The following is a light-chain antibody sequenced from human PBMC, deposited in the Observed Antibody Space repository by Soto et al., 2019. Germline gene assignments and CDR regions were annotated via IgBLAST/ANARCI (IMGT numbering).Light chain of an antibody. CDR1: QTISTY. J-gene: IGKJ5*01. V-gene: IGKV1-39*01. CDR2: ASS. Sequence: DIQMTQSPSSLSASVGDRVTITCRASQTISTYLNWYQQRPGKAPNLLIYASSSLQSGVPPRFNGGGSGTDFTLTISSLQPEDFATYYCQQTYSIPITFGGGTRLEIK. CDR3: QQTYSIPIT.